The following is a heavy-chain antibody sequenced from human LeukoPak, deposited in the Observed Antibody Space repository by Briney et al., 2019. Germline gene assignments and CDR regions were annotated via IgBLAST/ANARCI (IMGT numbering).Heavy chain of an antibody. J-gene: IGHJ4*02. Sequence: PGRSLRLSCAASGFTFSSYGMHWVRQAPGKGLEWVAVIWYDGSNKYYADSVKGRFTISRDNAKNSLYLQMNSLRAEDTAVYYCAKASLDTAMARGYYFDYWGQGTLVTVSS. D-gene: IGHD5-18*01. CDR2: IWYDGSNK. V-gene: IGHV3-33*03. CDR1: GFTFSSYG. CDR3: AKASLDTAMARGYYFDY.